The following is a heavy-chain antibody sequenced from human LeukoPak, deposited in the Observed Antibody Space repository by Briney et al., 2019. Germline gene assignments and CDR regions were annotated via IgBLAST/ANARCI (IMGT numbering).Heavy chain of an antibody. CDR2: TSGDGITT. Sequence: GGSLRLSCAASGFTFHNYAIHWVRQAPGKGLEWVSLTSGDGITTYFADSVKGRFTISRDNSKNTLYLQMNSLRPEDTAVYYCAKLIAGYCTSTSCYNGGMDVWGQGTTVTVSS. J-gene: IGHJ6*02. CDR1: GFTFHNYA. CDR3: AKLIAGYCTSTSCYNGGMDV. V-gene: IGHV3-43*02. D-gene: IGHD2-2*02.